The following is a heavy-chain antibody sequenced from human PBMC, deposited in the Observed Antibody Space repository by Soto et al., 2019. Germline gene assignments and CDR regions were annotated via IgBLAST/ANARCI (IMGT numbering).Heavy chain of an antibody. D-gene: IGHD3-22*01. J-gene: IGHJ4*02. CDR2: IWYDGSNK. CDR1: GFTFSSYG. V-gene: IGHV3-33*01. CDR3: ARDFYDSSGYYLDY. Sequence: GGSLRLSCAASGFTFSSYGMHWVRQAPGKGLEWVAVIWYDGSNKYYADSVKGRFTISRDNSKNTLYLQMNSLRAEDTAVYYCARDFYDSSGYYLDYWGQGSLVTVSS.